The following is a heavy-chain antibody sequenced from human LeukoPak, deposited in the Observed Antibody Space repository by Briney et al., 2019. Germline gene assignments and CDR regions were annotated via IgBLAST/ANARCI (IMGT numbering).Heavy chain of an antibody. CDR3: ARDSGSGWWGSPYYFDY. V-gene: IGHV1-69*13. D-gene: IGHD6-19*01. CDR2: IIPIFGTA. CDR1: GGTFSSYA. Sequence: ASVKVSCKASGGTFSSYAISWVRQAPGQGLEWMGGIIPIFGTANYAQKFQGRVTITADESTSTAYMELSSLRSEDTAVYYCARDSGSGWWGSPYYFDYWGQGTLVTVSS. J-gene: IGHJ4*02.